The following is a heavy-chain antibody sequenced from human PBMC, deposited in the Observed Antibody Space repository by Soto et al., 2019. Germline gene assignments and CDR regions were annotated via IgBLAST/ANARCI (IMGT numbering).Heavy chain of an antibody. D-gene: IGHD7-27*01. Sequence: PGGSLRLSCAASGFTFRTYWMQWVRQAPGKGRVWVSRIDNDGSSTNYADSVKGRFTISRDNAKDTLYLQMNSLRAEDTAVYYCAMGTMDVWGKGTTVTVSS. CDR3: AMGTMDV. J-gene: IGHJ6*04. CDR1: GFTFRTYW. V-gene: IGHV3-74*01. CDR2: IDNDGSST.